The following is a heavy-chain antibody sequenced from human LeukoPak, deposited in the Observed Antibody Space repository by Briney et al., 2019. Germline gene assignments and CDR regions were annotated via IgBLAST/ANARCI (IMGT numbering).Heavy chain of an antibody. Sequence: AASVKVSFKGSGYTFTSYAMNWVRQATGQGLEWMGWMNPNSGNTGYAQKFQGRVTITRNSSISTAYMELSGLRSEDAAVYYCARAARSWYYDFWSGSVLGYWGQGTLVTVSS. V-gene: IGHV1-8*03. CDR1: GYTFTSYA. D-gene: IGHD3-3*01. CDR3: ARAARSWYYDFWSGSVLGY. J-gene: IGHJ4*02. CDR2: MNPNSGNT.